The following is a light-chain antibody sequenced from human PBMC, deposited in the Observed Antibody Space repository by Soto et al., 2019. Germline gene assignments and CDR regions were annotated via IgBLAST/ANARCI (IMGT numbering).Light chain of an antibody. CDR1: KSDIGVYDF. Sequence: QSVLTQPPSASGSPGQSVTISCTGTKSDIGVYDFVSWYQHHPGKAPRLIIYEVVQRPSGVPDRFSGSKSGNTASLTVPGLQAADEADYFCKSYAGSNTYVFGSGTKLTVL. CDR2: EVV. V-gene: IGLV2-8*01. J-gene: IGLJ1*01. CDR3: KSYAGSNTYV.